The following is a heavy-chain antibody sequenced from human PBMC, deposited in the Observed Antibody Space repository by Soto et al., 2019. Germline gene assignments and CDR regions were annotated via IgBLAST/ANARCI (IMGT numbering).Heavy chain of an antibody. CDR3: ARSLVVPADTRNWFDP. CDR1: GYSFTSYW. CDR2: IDPSDSYT. Sequence: GESLKISCKGSGYSFTSYWISWVRQMPGKGLEWMGRIDPSDSYTNYSPSFQGHVTISADKSISTAYLQWSSLKASDTAMYYCARSLVVPADTRNWFDPWGQGTLVTVSS. D-gene: IGHD2-2*01. V-gene: IGHV5-10-1*01. J-gene: IGHJ5*02.